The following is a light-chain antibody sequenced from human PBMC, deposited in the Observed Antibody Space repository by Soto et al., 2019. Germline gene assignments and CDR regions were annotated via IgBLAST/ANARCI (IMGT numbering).Light chain of an antibody. CDR2: WAS. CDR1: QSVLYSSNTKNY. V-gene: IGKV4-1*01. J-gene: IGKJ4*01. Sequence: DIVMTQSPDSLAVSLGERATINCKSSQSVLYSSNTKNYLAWYQQKPGQPPKLLIYWASTRESGVPDRFRDSGSGTDFTLTILSLQTADLAVYACPQHYCPPLTFGGGTPVPIK. CDR3: PQHYCPPLT.